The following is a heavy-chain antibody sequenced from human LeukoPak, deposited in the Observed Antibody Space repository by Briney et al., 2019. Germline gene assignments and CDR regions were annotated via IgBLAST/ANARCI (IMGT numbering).Heavy chain of an antibody. Sequence: SETLSLTCAVYGGSFSGYYWSWIRQPPGKGLEWIGEINHSGSTNYNPSLKSRVTISVDTSKNQFSLKLSSVTAADTAVYYCARDGGYCSGGSCYTQNWFDPWGQGTLVTVSS. V-gene: IGHV4-34*01. D-gene: IGHD2-15*01. J-gene: IGHJ5*02. CDR3: ARDGGYCSGGSCYTQNWFDP. CDR2: INHSGST. CDR1: GGSFSGYY.